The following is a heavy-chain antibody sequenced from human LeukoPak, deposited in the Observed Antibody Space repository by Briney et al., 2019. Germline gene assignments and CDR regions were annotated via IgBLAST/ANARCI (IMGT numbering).Heavy chain of an antibody. D-gene: IGHD6-13*01. J-gene: IGHJ2*01. Sequence: PSETLSLTCTVSGGSISNYYWSWIRQPPGKGLEWIGYVYYSGSTNYNPSLKSRVTISVDTSKNQFSLKLSSVTAADTAVYYCARDPRSHSSSWYWYFDLWGRGTLVTVSS. V-gene: IGHV4-59*01. CDR1: GGSISNYY. CDR2: VYYSGST. CDR3: ARDPRSHSSSWYWYFDL.